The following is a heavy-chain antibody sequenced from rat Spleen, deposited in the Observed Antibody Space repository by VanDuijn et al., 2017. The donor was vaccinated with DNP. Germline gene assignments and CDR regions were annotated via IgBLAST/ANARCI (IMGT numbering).Heavy chain of an antibody. D-gene: IGHD3-2*01. CDR2: IWAGGGT. CDR3: ARHTHAHYFDY. Sequence: QVQLKESGPGLVQPSQTLSLTCTVSGFSLTSYHVSWVRQPPGKSLVWMGSIWAGGGTNYNSAVQSRLSISRDTSKSQVFLKMNSLQSEDTGTYYCARHTHAHYFDYWGQGVLVTVSS. J-gene: IGHJ2*01. CDR1: GFSLTSYH. V-gene: IGHV2-72*01.